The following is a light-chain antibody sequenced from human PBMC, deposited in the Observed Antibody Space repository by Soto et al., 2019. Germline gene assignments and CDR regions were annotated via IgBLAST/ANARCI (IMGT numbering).Light chain of an antibody. CDR3: SSYAGSNNFPVV. CDR2: EVS. J-gene: IGLJ2*01. V-gene: IGLV2-8*01. CDR1: SSDVGGYNY. Sequence: QSALTQPPSASGSPGQSVTISCTGTSSDVGGYNYVSWYQQHPGKAPKLMIYEVSKRPSGVPDRFSGSKSGNTASLTVSGLQAEDEADYYGSSYAGSNNFPVVFGGGTKVTVL.